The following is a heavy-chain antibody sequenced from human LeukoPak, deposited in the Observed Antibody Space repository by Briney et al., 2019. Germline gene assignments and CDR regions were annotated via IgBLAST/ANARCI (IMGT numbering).Heavy chain of an antibody. V-gene: IGHV3-64*01. J-gene: IGHJ4*02. Sequence: GGSLRLSCVASGFTFSSYAMHWVRQAPGKGLEYVSAISSNGGSTYYANSVKGRFTISRDNSKNTLYLQMGSLRAEDMAVYYCARDLMAGDQSLYYFDYWGQGTLVTVSS. CDR3: ARDLMAGDQSLYYFDY. CDR1: GFTFSSYA. CDR2: ISSNGGST. D-gene: IGHD2-8*01.